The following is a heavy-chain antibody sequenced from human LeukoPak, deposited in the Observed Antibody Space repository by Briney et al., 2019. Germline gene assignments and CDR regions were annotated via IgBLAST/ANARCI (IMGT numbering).Heavy chain of an antibody. CDR1: GCSISSSSYH. Sequence: SESLSLTCTASGCSISSSSYHWGWLRQPPGKGLEWIGSGYYSASTNYNPSLKSRVTISVDTSKNQFSLNLRSVAAADTAVYYCARRPHYYMDVWGRGTTVTVSS. CDR2: GYYSAST. J-gene: IGHJ6*03. V-gene: IGHV4-39*01. CDR3: ARRPHYYMDV.